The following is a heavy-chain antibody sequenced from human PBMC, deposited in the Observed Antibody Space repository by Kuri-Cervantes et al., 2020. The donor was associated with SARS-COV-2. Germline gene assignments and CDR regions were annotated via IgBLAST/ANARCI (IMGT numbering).Heavy chain of an antibody. D-gene: IGHD6-13*01. CDR1: GFAFRGNA. Sequence: RGSLRLSCAASGFAFRGNAMSWVRQAPGKGMEWVSDISGIGGYTYYADFVKGRFTTSRDDSKNTLYVHMNNLRVDDTAVYYCVGHGSSSIWGQGTLVTVSS. V-gene: IGHV3-23*01. J-gene: IGHJ4*02. CDR3: VGHGSSSI. CDR2: ISGIGGYT.